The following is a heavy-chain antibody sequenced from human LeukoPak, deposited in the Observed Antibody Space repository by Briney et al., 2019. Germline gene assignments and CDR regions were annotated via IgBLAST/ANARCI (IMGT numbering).Heavy chain of an antibody. CDR1: GFAFSSNP. CDR2: ISSSGSST. CDR3: ANPWFGELSYFDY. V-gene: IGHV3-23*01. J-gene: IGHJ4*02. D-gene: IGHD3-10*01. Sequence: GGSLRLSCAASGFAFSSNPMSWVRQAPEKGLDWVSVISSSGSSTYYADSVKGRFTISRDNSKNTLYLQMNSLRAEDTAVYYCANPWFGELSYFDYWGQGTLVTVSS.